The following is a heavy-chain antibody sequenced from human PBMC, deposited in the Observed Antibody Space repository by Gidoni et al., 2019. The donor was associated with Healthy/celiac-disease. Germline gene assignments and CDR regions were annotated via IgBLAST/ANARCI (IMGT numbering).Heavy chain of an antibody. CDR1: GLTFSSYA. D-gene: IGHD5-12*01. CDR2: ISGSGVST. V-gene: IGHV3-23*01. CDR3: AEIVATIAGDYGMDV. J-gene: IGHJ6*02. Sequence: EVQLLEAGGGLVQPGGSLRLSCAASGLTFSSYAMSWVRQAPGKGLEWVSAISGSGVSTYYADSVKGRFTISRDNSKNTLYLQMNSLRAEDTAVYYCAEIVATIAGDYGMDVWGQGTTVTVSS.